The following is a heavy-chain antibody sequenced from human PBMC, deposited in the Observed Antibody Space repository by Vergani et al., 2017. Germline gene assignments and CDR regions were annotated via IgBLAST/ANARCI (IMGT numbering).Heavy chain of an antibody. Sequence: EVQLVESGGGLVKPGGSLRLSCAASGFTFSSYAMHWVRQAPGKGLEYVSAISSNGGSTYYANSVKGIFTISRDNSKNTLYLQMGSLRAEDMAVYYCAGDHNRGSDDFWSGDYYDDYGMDVWGQGTTVTVSS. J-gene: IGHJ6*02. CDR3: AGDHNRGSDDFWSGDYYDDYGMDV. V-gene: IGHV3-64*01. D-gene: IGHD3-3*01. CDR1: GFTFSSYA. CDR2: ISSNGGST.